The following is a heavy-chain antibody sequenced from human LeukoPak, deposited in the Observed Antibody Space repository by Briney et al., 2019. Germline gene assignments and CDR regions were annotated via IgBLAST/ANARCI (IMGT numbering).Heavy chain of an antibody. CDR2: INLNNGVT. V-gene: IGHV1-2*02. CDR1: GYRFTDYY. J-gene: IGHJ4*02. CDR3: ARELGFCSSTSCPLYHY. Sequence: GASVKVSCKASGYRFTDYYVHWVRQAPGQGLEWMGWINLNNGVTNYAQKFYGRVTMTRVTSITTAYMELNRLTSDDTAAYYCARELGFCSSTSCPLYHYWGQGTLVTVSS. D-gene: IGHD2-2*01.